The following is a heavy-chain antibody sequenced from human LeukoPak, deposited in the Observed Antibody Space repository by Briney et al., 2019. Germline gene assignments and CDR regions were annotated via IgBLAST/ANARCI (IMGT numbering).Heavy chain of an antibody. CDR1: GDSISTMSYY. D-gene: IGHD6-13*01. J-gene: IGHJ3*02. V-gene: IGHV4-39*01. CDR3: ARHVGAAAGTGSAFDI. CDR2: LYYAVNT. Sequence: SETLSLTCSVSGDSISTMSYYWGWVRQPPGKGLEWIGSLYYAVNTHYNPSLKSRVTISVDTSKNQFSLKLSSVTAADTAVYYCARHVGAAAGTGSAFDIWGQGTMVTVSS.